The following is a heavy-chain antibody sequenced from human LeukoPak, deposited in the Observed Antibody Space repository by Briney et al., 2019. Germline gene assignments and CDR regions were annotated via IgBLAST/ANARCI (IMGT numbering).Heavy chain of an antibody. CDR3: ARVCHWDIDNTRGDPVDY. Sequence: GASVKVSCKSSGYTFTNYGITWVRQAPGQGLEWMGWISAYNGNTNYAQKFQGRVTMTTDTSTSTAYMEVRSLRSDDTAMYYCARVCHWDIDNTRGDPVDYWGQGTLVTVS. V-gene: IGHV1-18*01. D-gene: IGHD2-15*01. CDR1: GYTFTNYG. CDR2: ISAYNGNT. J-gene: IGHJ4*02.